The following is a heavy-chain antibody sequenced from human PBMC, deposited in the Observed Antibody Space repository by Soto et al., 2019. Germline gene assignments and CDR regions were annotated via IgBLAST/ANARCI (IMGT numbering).Heavy chain of an antibody. Sequence: QVQLVESGGGVVQPGRSLRLSCAASGFSFSSYGMHWVRQAPGKGLEWVAVIWYDGSNKYYADSVKGRFTISRDNSKNTLYLQMNSLRAEDTAVYYCARAKAVAAKTQYYFHYSGQGTLVTVSS. D-gene: IGHD6-19*01. CDR2: IWYDGSNK. CDR3: ARAKAVAAKTQYYFHY. J-gene: IGHJ4*02. V-gene: IGHV3-33*01. CDR1: GFSFSSYG.